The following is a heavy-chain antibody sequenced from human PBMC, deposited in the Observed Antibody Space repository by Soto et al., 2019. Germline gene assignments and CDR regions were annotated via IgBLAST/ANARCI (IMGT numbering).Heavy chain of an antibody. J-gene: IGHJ6*02. CDR2: IYYSGSN. Sequence: SPTPSLTCTASCGPIITYYWRCIRQPPGKGLHSIGYIYYSGSNNYKPSLKSRVTISVDTSKNQFSLKLSSVTAADTAVYYCARDHGSGTYYSYYGMDVWGQGTTVT. V-gene: IGHV4-59*01. CDR3: ARDHGSGTYYSYYGMDV. CDR1: CGPIITYY. D-gene: IGHD3-10*01.